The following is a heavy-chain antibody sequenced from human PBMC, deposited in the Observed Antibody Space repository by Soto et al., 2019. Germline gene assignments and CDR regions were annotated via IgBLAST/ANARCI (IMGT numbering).Heavy chain of an antibody. CDR3: AKMLMYSSDSFDY. CDR1: GFTFSSYA. CDR2: ISGSGGST. Sequence: EVQLLESGGGLVQPGGSLRLSCAASGFTFSSYAMSWVRQAPGKGLEWVSAISGSGGSTYYADSVKGRFTISRDNSKNTLYLQINSLRAEDTAVYYCAKMLMYSSDSFDYWGQGTLVTVSS. J-gene: IGHJ4*02. V-gene: IGHV3-23*01. D-gene: IGHD6-25*01.